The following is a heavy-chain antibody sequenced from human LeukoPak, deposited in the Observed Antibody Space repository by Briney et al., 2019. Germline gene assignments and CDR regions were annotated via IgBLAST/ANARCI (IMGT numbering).Heavy chain of an antibody. CDR2: IYYSGST. V-gene: IGHV4-59*12. J-gene: IGHJ6*02. CDR1: GGSINSYY. Sequence: PSETLSLTCTVSGGSINSYYWSWLRQPPGKGLEGIGYIYYSGSTNYNPSLKSRVTISVDTSKNQFSLKLSSVTAADTAVYYCASRVYYYYGMDVWGQGTTVTVS. D-gene: IGHD3-10*01. CDR3: ASRVYYYYGMDV.